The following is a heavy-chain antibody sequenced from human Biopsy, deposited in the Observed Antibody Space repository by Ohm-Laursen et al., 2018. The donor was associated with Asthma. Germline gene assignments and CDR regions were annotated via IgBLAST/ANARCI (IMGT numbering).Heavy chain of an antibody. V-gene: IGHV4-39*01. CDR3: VRHQYSSSWSTFDY. CDR2: MYHSGSP. J-gene: IGHJ4*02. CDR1: GGSITSSSYY. Sequence: SETLSLTCPVSGGSITSSSYYWGWIRQPPGKGMEWIGSMYHSGSPYYHPSLKSRATISVDTSKNRLSLKRSSVTAADTAVYFCVRHQYSSSWSTFDYWGQGALVTVSS. D-gene: IGHD3-22*01.